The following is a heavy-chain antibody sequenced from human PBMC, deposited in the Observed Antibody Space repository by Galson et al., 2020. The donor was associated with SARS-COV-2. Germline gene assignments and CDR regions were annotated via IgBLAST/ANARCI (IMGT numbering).Heavy chain of an antibody. J-gene: IGHJ5*02. CDR1: GGSISSGGYY. CDR3: ARGVTTTVGYNWFDP. CDR2: IYYSGST. D-gene: IGHD4-17*01. V-gene: IGHV4-31*03. Sequence: ASETLSLTCTVSGGSISSGGYYWSWIRQHPGKGLEWIGYIYYSGSTYYNPSLKSRVTISVDTSKNQFSLKLSSVTAADTAVYYCARGVTTTVGYNWFDPWGQGTLVTVSS.